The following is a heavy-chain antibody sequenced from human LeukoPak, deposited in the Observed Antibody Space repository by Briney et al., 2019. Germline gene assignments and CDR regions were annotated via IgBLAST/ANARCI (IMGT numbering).Heavy chain of an antibody. Sequence: GASVKVSCKASGGTFSSYAISWVRQAPGQGLEWMGGIIPIFGTANYAQKFQGRVTITADKSTSTAYMELSGLRSEDTAVYYCARVSVVVTAIGTYYYYYGMDVWGKGTTVTVSS. CDR1: GGTFSSYA. CDR2: IIPIFGTA. J-gene: IGHJ6*04. D-gene: IGHD2-21*02. CDR3: ARVSVVVTAIGTYYYYYGMDV. V-gene: IGHV1-69*06.